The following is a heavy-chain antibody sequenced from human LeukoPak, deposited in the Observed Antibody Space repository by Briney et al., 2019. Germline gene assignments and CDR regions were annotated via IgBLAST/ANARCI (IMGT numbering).Heavy chain of an antibody. Sequence: ASVKVSCKASGYTFTSYGISWVRQAPGQGLEWMGWISAYNGNTNYAQKLQGRVTMTTDTSTGTAYMELRSLRSDDTAVYYCAREPGYSYGSNYYYMDVWGKGTTVTVSS. CDR1: GYTFTSYG. D-gene: IGHD5-18*01. CDR2: ISAYNGNT. CDR3: AREPGYSYGSNYYYMDV. J-gene: IGHJ6*03. V-gene: IGHV1-18*01.